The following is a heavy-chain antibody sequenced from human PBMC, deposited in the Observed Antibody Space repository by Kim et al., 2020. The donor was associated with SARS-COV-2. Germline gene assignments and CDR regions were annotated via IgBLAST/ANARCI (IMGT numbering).Heavy chain of an antibody. CDR3: ARLDSTEGAFDI. Sequence: SETLSHTCTVSGGSISSYYWSWIRQPPGKGLEWIGYIYYSGSTNYNPSLKSRVTISVDTSKNQFSLKLSSVTAADTAVYYCARLDSTEGAFDIWGQGTMVTVSS. V-gene: IGHV4-59*13. D-gene: IGHD3-22*01. J-gene: IGHJ3*02. CDR1: GGSISSYY. CDR2: IYYSGST.